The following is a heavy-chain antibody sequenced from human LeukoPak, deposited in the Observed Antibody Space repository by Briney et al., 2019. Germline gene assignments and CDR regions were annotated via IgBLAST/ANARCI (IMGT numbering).Heavy chain of an antibody. J-gene: IGHJ4*02. D-gene: IGHD2-15*01. CDR2: IYHSGNSAIT. Sequence: GSLRLSCAASGFTFSSYGMSWVRQPPGKGLEWIGEIYHSGNSAITNYNPSLKSRVTISVDMSKYLYSLRLSSVTAADSAVYYCATIRGGYCSGGSCYTDYWGQGTLVTVSS. V-gene: IGHV4-34*08. CDR1: GFTFSSYG. CDR3: ATIRGGYCSGGSCYTDY.